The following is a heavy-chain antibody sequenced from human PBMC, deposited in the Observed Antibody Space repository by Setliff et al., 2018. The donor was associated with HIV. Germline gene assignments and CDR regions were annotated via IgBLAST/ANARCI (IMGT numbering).Heavy chain of an antibody. CDR2: IYWDDDK. V-gene: IGHV2-5*02. J-gene: IGHJ4*02. D-gene: IGHD6-19*01. CDR1: GFSLNTTGVG. CDR3: ARRRQQWLVFDY. Sequence: SGPTLVNPTQTVTLTCTFSGFSLNTTGVGVGWIRQSPGKALEWLALIYWDDDKAYSPSLKSRLTIIKDTSKNQVVFTVTNMDPVDTATYYCARRRQQWLVFDYWGQGTLVTVSS.